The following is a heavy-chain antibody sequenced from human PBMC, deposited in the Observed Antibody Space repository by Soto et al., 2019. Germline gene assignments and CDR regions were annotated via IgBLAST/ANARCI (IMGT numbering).Heavy chain of an antibody. J-gene: IGHJ6*02. CDR1: GGSISSGGYY. D-gene: IGHD2-21*02. CDR3: ARVCGGDCHYGMDV. CDR2: IYYSGNT. V-gene: IGHV4-31*03. Sequence: SSETLSLTCTVSGGSISSGGYYWSWIRQHPGKGLEWIGYIYYSGNTYYNPSLKSRLTISVDTSKNQFSLKLSSVTAADTAVYYCARVCGGDCHYGMDVWGQGTTVTVSS.